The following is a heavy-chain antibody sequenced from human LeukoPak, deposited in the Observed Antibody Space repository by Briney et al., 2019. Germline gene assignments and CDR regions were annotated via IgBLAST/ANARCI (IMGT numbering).Heavy chain of an antibody. J-gene: IGHJ6*03. CDR1: GFPFSSYS. CDR2: ISMSNFFI. D-gene: IGHD2-2*01. CDR3: ARDPSPRTSYYYYYMDV. Sequence: GGSLRLSCAGSGFPFSSYSMNWVRQAPGKGLEWISSISMSNFFIYYADSVKGRFTISRDNAKNSLYLQMNSLRAEDTAVYYCARDPSPRTSYYYYYMDVWGKGTTVTVSS. V-gene: IGHV3-21*01.